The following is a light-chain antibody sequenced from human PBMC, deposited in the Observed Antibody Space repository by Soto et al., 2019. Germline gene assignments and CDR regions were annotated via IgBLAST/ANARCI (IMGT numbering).Light chain of an antibody. CDR1: QSFSSSY. CDR2: GAS. V-gene: IGKV3-20*01. CDR3: LQYGSSPFT. J-gene: IGKJ3*01. Sequence: EIVLTQSPGTLSLSPGERATLSCRASQSFSSSYLAWYQQKPGQAPRLLIYGASSRATGIPDRFSGSGSGTDFTLTISRLEPEDCAVYYCLQYGSSPFTFGPGTKVDIK.